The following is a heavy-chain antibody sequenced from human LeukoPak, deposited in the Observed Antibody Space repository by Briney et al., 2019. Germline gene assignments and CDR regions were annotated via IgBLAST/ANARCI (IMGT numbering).Heavy chain of an antibody. CDR3: ARGTHSNSDWFDP. V-gene: IGHV5-51*01. CDR1: GYPFRDYW. J-gene: IGHJ5*02. D-gene: IGHD2/OR15-2a*01. CDR2: IYPGDSDV. Sequence: GESLQISCQGIGYPFRDYWIAWLRPVPGKGLEWMGIIYPGDSDVRYNPSFRGQVTISADKSIDTTYVQWRSLKASDTAMYYCARGTHSNSDWFDPWGQGTLVTVSS.